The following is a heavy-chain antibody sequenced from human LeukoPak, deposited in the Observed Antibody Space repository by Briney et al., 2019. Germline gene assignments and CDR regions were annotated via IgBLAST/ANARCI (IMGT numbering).Heavy chain of an antibody. J-gene: IGHJ4*02. Sequence: GGSLRLSCAASGFTFSSYAMHWVRQAPGKGLEGVAVISLDGNNKYYADSVKGRFSISRDNSKNTLYLQMSSLRDEDTAVYYCAGVSESGWYYFDYWGQGTLVTVSS. D-gene: IGHD6-19*01. CDR1: GFTFSSYA. V-gene: IGHV3-30*03. CDR3: AGVSESGWYYFDY. CDR2: ISLDGNNK.